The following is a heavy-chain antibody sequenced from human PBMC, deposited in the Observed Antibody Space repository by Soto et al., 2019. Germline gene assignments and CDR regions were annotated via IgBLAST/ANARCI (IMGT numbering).Heavy chain of an antibody. V-gene: IGHV1-2*02. CDR1: GYTFTGYY. Sequence: ASVKVSCKASGYTFTGYYMHWVRQALGQGLEWMGWINPNSGGTNYAQKFQGRVTMTRDTSISTAYMELSRLRSDDTAVYYCAREAHSSGYYYFDYWGQGTLVTVSS. CDR3: AREAHSSGYYYFDY. J-gene: IGHJ4*02. D-gene: IGHD3-22*01. CDR2: INPNSGGT.